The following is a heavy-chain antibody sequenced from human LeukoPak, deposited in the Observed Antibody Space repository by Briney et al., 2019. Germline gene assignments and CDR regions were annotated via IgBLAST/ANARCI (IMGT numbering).Heavy chain of an antibody. CDR1: GGSISSGDYY. J-gene: IGHJ3*02. D-gene: IGHD1-1*01. CDR2: IYYSGST. V-gene: IGHV4-30-4*08. Sequence: PSQTLSLTCTVSGGSISSGDYYWSWIRQPPGKGLEWIGYIYYSGSTYYNPSLKSRVTISVDTSKNQFSLKLSSVTAADTAVYYCARDQLGGHDAFDIWGQGTMVTVSS. CDR3: ARDQLGGHDAFDI.